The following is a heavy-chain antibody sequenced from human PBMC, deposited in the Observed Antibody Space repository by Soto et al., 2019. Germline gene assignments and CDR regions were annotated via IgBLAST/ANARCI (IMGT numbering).Heavy chain of an antibody. CDR1: GGSISSYY. J-gene: IGHJ6*02. CDR3: ARDSGSSGMDV. CDR2: IYYSGST. V-gene: IGHV4-59*01. Sequence: SETLSLTCTVSGGSISSYYWSWIRQPPGKGLEWIGYIYYSGSTNYNPSLKSRVTISVDTSKNQFSLKLSSVTAADTAVYYCARDSGSSGMDVWGQGTTVTVSS.